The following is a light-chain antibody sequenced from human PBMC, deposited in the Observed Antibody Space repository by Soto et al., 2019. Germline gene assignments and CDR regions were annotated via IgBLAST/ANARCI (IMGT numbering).Light chain of an antibody. V-gene: IGKV3-20*01. J-gene: IGKJ1*01. CDR1: QTVNSDY. CDR3: HQLGYSPRR. CDR2: ATS. Sequence: CLAPGKSVALGGRGSQTVNSDYLAWFQQRPGQAPRLLIFATSRRATDIPDRFSGSGSGTRFTLAVSTLEPKDFSVYSCHQLGYSPRRFGQGTKVDIK.